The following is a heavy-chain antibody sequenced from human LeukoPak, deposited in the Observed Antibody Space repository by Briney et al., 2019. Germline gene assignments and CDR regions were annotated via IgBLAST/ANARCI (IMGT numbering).Heavy chain of an antibody. CDR3: ARGRVSSSWFID. Sequence: YPSETLSLTCTVSGGSVSSGSYYWSWIRQPPGKGLEWIGYIYYSGSTNYNPSLKSRVTISVDTSKNQFSLKLSSVTAADTAVYYCARGRVSSSWFIDWGQGTLVTVSS. J-gene: IGHJ4*02. D-gene: IGHD6-13*01. V-gene: IGHV4-61*01. CDR2: IYYSGST. CDR1: GGSVSSGSYY.